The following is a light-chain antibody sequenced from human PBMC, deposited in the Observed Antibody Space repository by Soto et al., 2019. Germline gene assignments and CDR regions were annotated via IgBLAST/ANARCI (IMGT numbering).Light chain of an antibody. Sequence: VLSQSPGRLSLSPGERAPLSCRASQSVPSTYFAWYQQKPGQAPRLLAYDTSNRATGVPPRFSGSGSGTDFTLTISSLEPEDSAVYYCQQRSNWPRTFGQGTKVDIK. J-gene: IGKJ1*01. CDR2: DTS. V-gene: IGKV3D-20*02. CDR1: QSVPSTY. CDR3: QQRSNWPRT.